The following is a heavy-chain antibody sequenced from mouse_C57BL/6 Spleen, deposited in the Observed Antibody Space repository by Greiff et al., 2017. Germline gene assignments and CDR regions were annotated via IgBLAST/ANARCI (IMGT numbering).Heavy chain of an antibody. CDR3: AKESRQSPMDY. D-gene: IGHD3-2*01. CDR2: INPSSGYT. V-gene: IGHV1-7*01. J-gene: IGHJ4*01. Sequence: QVQLKEPGAELAKPGASVKLSCKASGYTFTSYWMHWVKQRPGQGLEWIGYINPSSGYTKYNQKFKDKATLTADKSSSTAYMQLSSLTYEDSAVYYCAKESRQSPMDYWGQGTSVTVSS. CDR1: GYTFTSYW.